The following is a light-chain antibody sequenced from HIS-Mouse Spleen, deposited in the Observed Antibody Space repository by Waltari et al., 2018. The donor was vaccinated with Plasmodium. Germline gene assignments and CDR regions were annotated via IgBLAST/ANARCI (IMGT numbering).Light chain of an antibody. Sequence: QSALTPPRSVSGSPGQSVTISCTGTSSVVGGYNYVSCYQQHPGKAPKLMMYDVSKRPAGVPDRFSGSKSGNTASLTISGLQAEDEADYYCCSYAGSYTYVFGTGTKVTVL. CDR1: SSVVGGYNY. CDR2: DVS. V-gene: IGLV2-11*01. CDR3: CSYAGSYTYV. J-gene: IGLJ1*01.